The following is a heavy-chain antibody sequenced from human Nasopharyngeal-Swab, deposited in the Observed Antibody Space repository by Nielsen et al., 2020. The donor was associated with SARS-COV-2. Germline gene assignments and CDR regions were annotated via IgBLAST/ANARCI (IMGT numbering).Heavy chain of an antibody. CDR2: INAGNGNT. J-gene: IGHJ6*02. D-gene: IGHD3-3*01. CDR1: GYTFTSYA. V-gene: IGHV1-3*01. CDR3: ARGLWSGDYDFWSGLLNGMDV. Sequence: SVKVSCKASGYTFTSYAMHWVRQAPGQRLEWVGWINAGNGNTKYSQKFQGRVTITRDTSASTAYMELSSLRSEDTAVYYCARGLWSGDYDFWSGLLNGMDVWGQGTTVTVSS.